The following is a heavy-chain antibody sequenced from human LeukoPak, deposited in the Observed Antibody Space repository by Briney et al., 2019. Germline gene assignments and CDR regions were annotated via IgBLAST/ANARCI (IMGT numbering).Heavy chain of an antibody. V-gene: IGHV3-23*01. D-gene: IGHD3-22*01. CDR1: GFTFSSYG. J-gene: IGHJ4*02. CDR2: ISGSGGST. Sequence: PGRSLRLSCAASGFTFSSYGMHWVRQAPGKGLEWVSAISGSGGSTYYADSVKGRFAISRDNSKNTLYLQMNSLRAEDTAVYYCAKEGNYYDSSGYSKRIDYWGQGTLVTVSS. CDR3: AKEGNYYDSSGYSKRIDY.